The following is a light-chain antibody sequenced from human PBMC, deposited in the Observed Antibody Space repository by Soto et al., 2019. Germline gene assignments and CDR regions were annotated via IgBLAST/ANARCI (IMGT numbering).Light chain of an antibody. CDR1: SSDVGSYNL. J-gene: IGLJ2*01. CDR2: EGS. V-gene: IGLV2-23*01. CDR3: CSYAGSSTLV. Sequence: QSALTQPASVSGAPGQSITISCTGTSSDVGSYNLVSWYQQHPGKAPKLMIYEGSKRPSGVSYRFSGSKSGNTASLTISGLQADDEADYYCCSYAGSSTLVFGGGTKLTVL.